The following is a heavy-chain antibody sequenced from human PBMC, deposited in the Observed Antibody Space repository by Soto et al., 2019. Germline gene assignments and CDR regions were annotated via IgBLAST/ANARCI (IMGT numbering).Heavy chain of an antibody. J-gene: IGHJ4*02. Sequence: QVHLVQSGAEVKSPGSAVKVSCKVSGAGDTFSNYGLNWMRQAPGQGLEWMGGTIPAFGTANYAQKFQGRVTTTADTSSTTAYMELSSRRSDDTAVYYCWRHDKTALPPLDSWGQGTHVSVSS. CDR1: GAGDTFSNYG. CDR2: TIPAFGTA. D-gene: IGHD1-1*01. CDR3: WRHDKTALPPLDS. V-gene: IGHV1-69*06.